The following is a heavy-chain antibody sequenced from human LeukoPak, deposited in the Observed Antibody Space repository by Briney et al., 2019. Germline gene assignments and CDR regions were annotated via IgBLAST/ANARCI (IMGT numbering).Heavy chain of an antibody. Sequence: GASVKVFCKASRYTFTSYDINWVRQAPGQGLEWMGWMNPDSGNTGYAQKFQGRVSMTRNTSISTAYRELGGLTSDDTAVYFCARGSHRGYCTTSNCYTVDYWGQGTLVSVSS. V-gene: IGHV1-8*01. CDR3: ARGSHRGYCTTSNCYTVDY. CDR1: RYTFTSYD. CDR2: MNPDSGNT. J-gene: IGHJ4*01. D-gene: IGHD2-2*02.